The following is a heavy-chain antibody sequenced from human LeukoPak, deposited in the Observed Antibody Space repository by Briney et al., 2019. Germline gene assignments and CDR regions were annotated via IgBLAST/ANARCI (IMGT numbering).Heavy chain of an antibody. CDR3: ARGFDSSGYYYGGWYFDL. V-gene: IGHV4-39*07. J-gene: IGHJ2*01. D-gene: IGHD3-22*01. CDR1: GGSISSSSYY. Sequence: SETLSLTCTVSGGSISSSSYYWGWIRQPPGKGLEWIGSIYYSGSTYYNPSLKSRVTISVDTSKNQFSLKLSSVTAADTAVYYCARGFDSSGYYYGGWYFDLWGRGTLVTVSS. CDR2: IYYSGST.